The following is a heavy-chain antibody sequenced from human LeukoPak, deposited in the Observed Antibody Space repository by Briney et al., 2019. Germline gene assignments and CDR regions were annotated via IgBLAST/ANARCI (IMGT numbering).Heavy chain of an antibody. J-gene: IGHJ5*02. V-gene: IGHV4-59*01. CDR2: IYYSGNT. D-gene: IGHD6-19*01. CDR3: ARDRSSGWYWFDP. Sequence: SSETLSLTCTVSGGSISSYYWSWIRQPPGKGLEWIGYIYYSGNTNYNPSLKSRVTISVDTSKNQFSLKLSSVTAADTAVYYCARDRSSGWYWFDPWGQGTLVTVSS. CDR1: GGSISSYY.